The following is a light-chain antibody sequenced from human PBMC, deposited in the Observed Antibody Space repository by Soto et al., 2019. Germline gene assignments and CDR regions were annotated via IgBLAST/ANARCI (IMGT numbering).Light chain of an antibody. Sequence: DIQMTQSPSSLSASVGDRVTITCRASQSVTRYLNWYQQKLGKAPKLLIYAASSLQSGVPSRFSGSGSGTDFTLTISSLQPEDFATYYCQQSYSYPRTFGQGTKVEIK. CDR2: AAS. J-gene: IGKJ1*01. CDR3: QQSYSYPRT. V-gene: IGKV1-39*01. CDR1: QSVTRY.